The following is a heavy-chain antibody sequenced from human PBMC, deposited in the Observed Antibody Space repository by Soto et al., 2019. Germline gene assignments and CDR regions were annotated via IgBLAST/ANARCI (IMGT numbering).Heavy chain of an antibody. Sequence: SETLSLTCTVSGGSISSSSYYWGWIRQPPGKGLEWIGSIYYSGSTYYNPSLKSRVTISVDTSKNQFSLKLSSVTAADTAVYYCAIKRRYGRMLAVLYFWGKGTTVTVSS. CDR1: GGSISSSSYY. CDR2: IYYSGST. J-gene: IGHJ6*04. D-gene: IGHD2-8*01. V-gene: IGHV4-39*01. CDR3: AIKRRYGRMLAVLYF.